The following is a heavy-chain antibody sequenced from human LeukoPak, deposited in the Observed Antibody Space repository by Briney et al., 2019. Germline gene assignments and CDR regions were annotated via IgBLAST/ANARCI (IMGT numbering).Heavy chain of an antibody. V-gene: IGHV5-51*01. CDR3: ARSPPNYYDSSDHFDY. Sequence: GASLQISGEGSGSIFTSYWIGGVRPLPGKGLEWMGIIYPGDSDTRYSPSFQGQVTISADKSISTAYLQWSSLKASDTAMYYCARSPPNYYDSSDHFDYWGQGTLVTVSS. CDR1: GSIFTSYW. CDR2: IYPGDSDT. D-gene: IGHD3-22*01. J-gene: IGHJ4*02.